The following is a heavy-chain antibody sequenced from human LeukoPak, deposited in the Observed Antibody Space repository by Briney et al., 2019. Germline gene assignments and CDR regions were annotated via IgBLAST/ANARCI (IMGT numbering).Heavy chain of an antibody. Sequence: GGSLRLSCSASGFSVNSNYMTWVRQAPGMGLEWVSIIYSGGTTSYADSVKGRFTISRDNAKNSLYLQMNSLRAEDTAVYYCARESDGGNPDYWGQGTLVTVSS. CDR1: GFSVNSNY. D-gene: IGHD4-23*01. CDR3: ARESDGGNPDY. CDR2: IYSGGTT. J-gene: IGHJ4*01. V-gene: IGHV3-53*01.